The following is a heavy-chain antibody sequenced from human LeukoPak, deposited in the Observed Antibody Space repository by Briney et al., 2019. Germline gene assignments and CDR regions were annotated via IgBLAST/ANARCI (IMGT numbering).Heavy chain of an antibody. V-gene: IGHV3-23*01. J-gene: IGHJ4*02. Sequence: PGGSLRLSCAASGFTFSSYVMTWFRQTPGKGLEWVSVISDSGDSTYYADSVKGRFTISRDNSKNTLYLQMSSLRAEDTAVYYCATDPGTMIVVPWGQGTLVTVSS. CDR2: ISDSGDST. CDR1: GFTFSSYV. CDR3: ATDPGTMIVVP. D-gene: IGHD3-22*01.